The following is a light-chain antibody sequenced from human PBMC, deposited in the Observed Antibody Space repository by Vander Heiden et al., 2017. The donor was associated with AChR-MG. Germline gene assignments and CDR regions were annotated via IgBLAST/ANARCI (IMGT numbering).Light chain of an antibody. V-gene: IGLV1-44*01. Sequence: SFSGSDSNVGSNTVPWYQLLAGTAPKVLIYSNNQRPSGVPDRVSGSKSGTSASMAISGLQSDDEAIYFCAAWDDRLQAVLFGGGTKLTVL. CDR1: DSNVGSNT. J-gene: IGLJ2*01. CDR3: AAWDDRLQAVL. CDR2: SNN.